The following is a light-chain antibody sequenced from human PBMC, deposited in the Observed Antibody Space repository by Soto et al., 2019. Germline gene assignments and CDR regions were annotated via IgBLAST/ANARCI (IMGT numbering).Light chain of an antibody. V-gene: IGLV2-14*01. CDR1: SGDIGGYDY. Sequence: QSVLTQPASVSGSPGQSITFSCTGTSGDIGGYDYVSWYQQHPGKAPKLMIFEVSNRPSGLSNRFSASKSGNAASLTISGLQAEDEADYYCTSYSANSTWVFGGGTKLTVL. CDR2: EVS. CDR3: TSYSANSTWV. J-gene: IGLJ3*02.